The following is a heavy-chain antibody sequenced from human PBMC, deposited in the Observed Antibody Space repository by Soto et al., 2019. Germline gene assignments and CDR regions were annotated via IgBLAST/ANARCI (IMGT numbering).Heavy chain of an antibody. V-gene: IGHV4-34*01. CDR3: ASLTAATCFDYYYYGMDV. Sequence: SETLLLTFAVYGGSFSGYYWSWIRQPPGKGLGWIGEINHSGRKNYNQYLKSRATISVDTSKTQFSLKLSSVSAADTAVYYCASLTAATCFDYYYYGMDVWCQGTAVP. D-gene: IGHD6-13*01. J-gene: IGHJ6*02. CDR2: INHSGRK. CDR1: GGSFSGYY.